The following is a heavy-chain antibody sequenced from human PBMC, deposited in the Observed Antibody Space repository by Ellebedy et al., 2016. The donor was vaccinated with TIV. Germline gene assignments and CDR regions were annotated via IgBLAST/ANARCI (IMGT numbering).Heavy chain of an antibody. V-gene: IGHV3-48*04. CDR2: ISSSSRTI. Sequence: GGSLRLSCAASGFTFSSYSMNWVRQAPGKGLEWVSYISSSSRTIYYADSVKGRITISRDNAKNTLYLQMNSLRAEDTAVYYYTRSSVSAYYYYYNGVDVWGQGTTVTGSS. D-gene: IGHD4-11*01. CDR1: GFTFSSYS. CDR3: TRSSVSAYYYYYNGVDV. J-gene: IGHJ6*02.